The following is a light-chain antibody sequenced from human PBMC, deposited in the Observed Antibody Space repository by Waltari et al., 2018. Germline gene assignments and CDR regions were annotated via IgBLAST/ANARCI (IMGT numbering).Light chain of an antibody. V-gene: IGKV3-15*01. J-gene: IGKJ1*01. CDR1: QSIGSN. Sequence: EIVMTQSPATLSVSPGESATLSCRASQSIGSNLAWYQQKPGQAPRLLIYDATTRDTDIAARFSGSESGTEFTLTISSLQSEDFAVYFCQQYRDWPRTFGHGTKVETK. CDR2: DAT. CDR3: QQYRDWPRT.